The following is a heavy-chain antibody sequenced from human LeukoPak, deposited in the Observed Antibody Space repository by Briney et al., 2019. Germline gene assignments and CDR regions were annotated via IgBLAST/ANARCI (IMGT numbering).Heavy chain of an antibody. CDR1: GYTFTGYY. V-gene: IGHV1-2*02. CDR2: INPNSGST. J-gene: IGHJ4*02. D-gene: IGHD7-27*01. CDR3: SRGPHWDPHFDF. Sequence: ASVKVSCKASGYTFTGYYMHWVRQAPGQGLEWMGWINPNSGSTNYAQKFQGRVTMTRDTSISTAYMELSRLRSDDTAVYYCSRGPHWDPHFDFWGQGTLVTVSS.